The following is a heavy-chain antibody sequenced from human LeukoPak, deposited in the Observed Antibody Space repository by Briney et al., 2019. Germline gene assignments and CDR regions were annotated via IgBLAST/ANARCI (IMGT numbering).Heavy chain of an antibody. CDR1: GYMFTNCW. CDR3: ARQGDSSGWYWFDP. Sequence: GESLKISCKASGYMFTNCWIGWVRQMPGKGLEWMGIIYPGDSDTRYSPSFQGQVTISADKSISTAYLQWSSLKASDTAMYYCARQGDSSGWYWFDPWGQGTLVTVSS. J-gene: IGHJ5*02. D-gene: IGHD6-19*01. CDR2: IYPGDSDT. V-gene: IGHV5-51*01.